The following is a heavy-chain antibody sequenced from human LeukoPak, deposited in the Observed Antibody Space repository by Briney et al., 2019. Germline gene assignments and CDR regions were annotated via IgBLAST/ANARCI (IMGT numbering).Heavy chain of an antibody. V-gene: IGHV1-2*02. CDR1: GYTFTGYY. Sequence: ASVKVSCKASGYTFTGYYMHWVRQAPGQGLEWMGWINPDSGATNYAQKFQGRVTMTRDTSISTAYMELSRLRSDDTAVYYCARPHSSSSNWFDPWGQGTLVTVSS. CDR2: INPDSGAT. D-gene: IGHD6-13*01. J-gene: IGHJ5*02. CDR3: ARPHSSSSNWFDP.